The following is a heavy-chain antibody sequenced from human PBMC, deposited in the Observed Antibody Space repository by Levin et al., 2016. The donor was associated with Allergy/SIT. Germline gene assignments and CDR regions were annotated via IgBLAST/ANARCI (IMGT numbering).Heavy chain of an antibody. CDR3: AKVDSCGGDCYYYYYYGMDV. D-gene: IGHD2-21*02. Sequence: GESLKISCAASGFTFSSYAMSWVRQAPGKGLEWVSAISGSGGSTYYADSVKGRFTISRDNSKNTLYLQMNSLRAEDTAVYYCAKVDSCGGDCYYYYYYGMDVWGQGTTVTVSS. CDR1: GFTFSSYA. V-gene: IGHV3-23*01. CDR2: ISGSGGST. J-gene: IGHJ6*02.